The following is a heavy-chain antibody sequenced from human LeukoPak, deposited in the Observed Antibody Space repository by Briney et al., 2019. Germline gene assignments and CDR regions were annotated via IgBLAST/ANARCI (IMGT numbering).Heavy chain of an antibody. V-gene: IGHV1-3*02. J-gene: IGHJ6*02. CDR3: ARGAYYGMDV. CDR2: SHAGNGDT. Sequence: ASVKVSCKAFGYTFTSSPIHWVRQAPGHRLEWLGWSHAGNGDTKYSPEFQGRFTISSDTSASTAYMELSSLRSEDMAVYYCARGAYYGMDVWGQGTTVTVSS. CDR1: GYTFTSSP.